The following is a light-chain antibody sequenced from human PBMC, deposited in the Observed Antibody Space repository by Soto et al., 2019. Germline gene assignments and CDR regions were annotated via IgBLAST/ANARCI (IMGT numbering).Light chain of an antibody. Sequence: QSALTQPASVSGSPGQSITLSCTGTSSDVGGYNYVSWYQQHPGHAPKLMIYDVSNRPSGVSNRFSGSKSGNTASLTISGLQAEDEADYYCSSYTSSSSYVFGTGTKVTV. CDR2: DVS. J-gene: IGLJ1*01. CDR1: SSDVGGYNY. CDR3: SSYTSSSSYV. V-gene: IGLV2-14*03.